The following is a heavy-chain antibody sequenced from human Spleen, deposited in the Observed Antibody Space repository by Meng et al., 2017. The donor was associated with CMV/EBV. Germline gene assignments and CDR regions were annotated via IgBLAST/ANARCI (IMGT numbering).Heavy chain of an antibody. CDR1: GFNISGAW. Sequence: GGGRRQPEGSLRLSCAASGFNISGAWMNWVRQAQGKALVWVYRIDSDGRDITYADSVRGRFTISRDDAKNTLYLKMNSLRVEDTAVYYCARGVAESLGWEMGYWGQGTLVTVSS. J-gene: IGHJ4*01. CDR3: ARGVAESLGWEMGY. CDR2: IDSDGRDI. V-gene: IGHV3-74*03. D-gene: IGHD1-26*01.